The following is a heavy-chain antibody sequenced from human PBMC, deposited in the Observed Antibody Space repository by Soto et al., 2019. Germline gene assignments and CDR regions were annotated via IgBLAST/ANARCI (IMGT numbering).Heavy chain of an antibody. D-gene: IGHD6-19*01. CDR2: VYYTGST. CDR1: GGSISGSY. V-gene: IGHV4-59*01. CDR3: ARSVAVPGAHIAY. Sequence: SSETLSLTCSVSGGSISGSYWSWIRQSPGKGLEWLGYVYYTGSTNYSPSLRSRVSISVDTSKHEFSLRLSSVTAADTAVYFCARSVAVPGAHIAYWGQGTQVTVSS. J-gene: IGHJ4*02.